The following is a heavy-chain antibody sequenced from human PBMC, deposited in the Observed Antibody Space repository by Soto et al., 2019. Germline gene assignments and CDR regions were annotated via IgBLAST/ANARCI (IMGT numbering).Heavy chain of an antibody. CDR2: IRAYNGNT. CDR1: GYTFTNYG. V-gene: IGHV1-18*01. J-gene: IGHJ2*01. Sequence: QVQLVQSGSEVKKPGASVKVSCKASGYTFTNYGMSWVRQAPGQGLEWMGWIRAYNGNTNHAHNFQGRVTMTTGTSTNTSYMELRSRRSDDTAVYYCGSCYASVGSCYSCWHFDLWGRGALVTVSS. CDR3: GSCYASVGSCYSCWHFDL. D-gene: IGHD2-15*01.